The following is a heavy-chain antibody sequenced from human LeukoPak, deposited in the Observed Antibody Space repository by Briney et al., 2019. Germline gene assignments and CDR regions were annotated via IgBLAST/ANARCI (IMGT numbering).Heavy chain of an antibody. CDR1: GFTFSSYA. J-gene: IGHJ4*02. CDR2: ISYDGSNK. D-gene: IGHD6-13*01. V-gene: IGHV3-30-3*02. CDR3: AKRIAAPGPTFHY. Sequence: GGSLRLSCAASGFTFSSYAMHWVRQAPGKGLEWVAVISYDGSNKYYADSVKGRFTISRDNSKNTLYLQMNSLRADDTAVYYCAKRIAAPGPTFHYWGQGTLVTVSS.